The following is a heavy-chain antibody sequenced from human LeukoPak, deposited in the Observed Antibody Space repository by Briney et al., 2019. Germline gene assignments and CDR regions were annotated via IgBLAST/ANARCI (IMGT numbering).Heavy chain of an antibody. CDR2: ISYDGSNK. Sequence: PGGSLRLSCAASGFTFSSYAMHWVRQAPGKGLEWVAVISYDGSNKYYADSVKGRFTISRDNSKNTLYLQMNSLRTEDTAAYYCAKGNRYSFGHGYFDYRGQGTLVTVSS. V-gene: IGHV3-30-3*02. D-gene: IGHD5-18*01. CDR3: AKGNRYSFGHGYFDY. CDR1: GFTFSSYA. J-gene: IGHJ4*02.